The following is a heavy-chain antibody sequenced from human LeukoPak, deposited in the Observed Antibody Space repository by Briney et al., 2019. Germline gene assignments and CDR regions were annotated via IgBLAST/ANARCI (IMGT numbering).Heavy chain of an antibody. CDR1: GFTFSRYS. J-gene: IGHJ6*03. CDR3: ARDPASYYYYYMDV. V-gene: IGHV3-48*01. Sequence: PGGSLRLSCAASGFTFSRYSMNWVRQAPGRGLEWVSYISSSSTIYYADSVKGRFTISRDNAKNTLYLQMNSLRAEDTAVYYCARDPASYYYYYMDVWGKGTTVTVSS. CDR2: ISSSSTI.